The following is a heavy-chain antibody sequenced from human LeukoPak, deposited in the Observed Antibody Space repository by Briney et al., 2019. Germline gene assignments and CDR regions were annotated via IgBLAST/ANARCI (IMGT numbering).Heavy chain of an antibody. CDR1: GGSFSSYY. CDR2: IYYSGST. J-gene: IGHJ3*02. V-gene: IGHV4-59*01. Sequence: PSETLSLTCAVYGGSFSSYYWSWIRQPPGKGLEWIGYIYYSGSTNYNPSLKSRVTIAVDTSKNQFSLKLSSVTAADTAVYYCARVELRTSDAFDIWGQGTMVTVSS. CDR3: ARVELRTSDAFDI. D-gene: IGHD1-14*01.